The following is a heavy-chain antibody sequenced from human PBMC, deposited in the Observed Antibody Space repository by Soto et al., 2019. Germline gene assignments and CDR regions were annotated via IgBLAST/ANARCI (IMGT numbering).Heavy chain of an antibody. D-gene: IGHD1-7*01. CDR1: GFTVSSYG. CDR2: IWYDGSNK. J-gene: IGHJ6*02. Sequence: PGGSLRLSCAASGFTVSSYGMHWVRQAPGKGLEWVAVIWYDGSNKYYADSVKGRFTISRDNSKNTLYLQMNSLRAEYTAVYFCARDGRTGTFYYYYGMDVLGQGTTVTVSS. CDR3: ARDGRTGTFYYYYGMDV. V-gene: IGHV3-33*01.